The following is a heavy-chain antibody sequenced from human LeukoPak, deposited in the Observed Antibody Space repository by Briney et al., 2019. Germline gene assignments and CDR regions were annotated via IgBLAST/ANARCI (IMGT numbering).Heavy chain of an antibody. D-gene: IGHD6-13*01. CDR2: INLDSGNT. V-gene: IGHV1-58*01. CDR3: AAEGYSDCCWWFDS. Sequence: ASVKVSCKASGFTFSTSPVQWLRQARGQRLDWMGWINLDSGNTRYAQNYQERVTISRDMSTSTVYMELNTLRSKDTAGYYCAAEGYSDCCWWFDSWGQGTLVTVSS. CDR1: GFTFSTSP. J-gene: IGHJ5*01.